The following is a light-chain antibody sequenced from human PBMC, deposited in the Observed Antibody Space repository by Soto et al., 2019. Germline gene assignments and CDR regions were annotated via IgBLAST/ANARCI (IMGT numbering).Light chain of an antibody. J-gene: IGKJ1*01. CDR2: DAS. CDR3: QQYNSYGT. V-gene: IGKV1-5*01. CDR1: QSISDW. Sequence: DIPMTQSPSTLSASVGDRVTITCRASQSISDWLAWYQQKPGKAPKLLIYDASSLESGVPSRFSGSGSGTEFTLTISSLQPDDFATFYCQQYNSYGTFGSRTKVGIK.